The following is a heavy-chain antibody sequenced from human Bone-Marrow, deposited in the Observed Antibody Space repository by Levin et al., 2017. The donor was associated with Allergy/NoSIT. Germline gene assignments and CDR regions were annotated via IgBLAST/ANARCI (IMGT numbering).Heavy chain of an antibody. CDR3: AKDRAGTTPRYFDF. J-gene: IGHJ4*02. D-gene: IGHD1-1*01. V-gene: IGHV3-9*01. CDR2: ISWDSSSI. CDR1: GFTFNDYA. Sequence: SLKISCAASGFTFNDYAMHWVRQGPGKGLEWVSGISWDSSSIGYADSVKGRFTISRDNARNSLYLHMKSLRPEDTAFYYCAKDRAGTTPRYFDFWGQGTLVTVSS.